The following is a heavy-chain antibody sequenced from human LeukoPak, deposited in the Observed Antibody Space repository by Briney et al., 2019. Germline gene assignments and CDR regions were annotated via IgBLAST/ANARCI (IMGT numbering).Heavy chain of an antibody. J-gene: IGHJ4*02. Sequence: GGSLRLSCAASGFTFSDYYMSWIRQAPGKGLEWVSYISSSSSYTNYADSVKGRFTISRDNAKNSLYLQMNSLRAEDTAVYYCAKGLGRAVVDFDYWGQGTLVTVSS. CDR1: GFTFSDYY. CDR3: AKGLGRAVVDFDY. V-gene: IGHV3-11*05. D-gene: IGHD6-19*01. CDR2: ISSSSSYT.